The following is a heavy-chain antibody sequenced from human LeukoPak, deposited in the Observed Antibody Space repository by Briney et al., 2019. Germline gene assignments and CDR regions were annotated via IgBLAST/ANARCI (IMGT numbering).Heavy chain of an antibody. CDR3: ARRAGAYSHPYDY. J-gene: IGHJ4*02. CDR1: GGSISSSNW. D-gene: IGHD4/OR15-4a*01. CDR2: IYSDNT. V-gene: IGHV3-53*01. Sequence: GTLSLTCAVSGGSISSSNWWSWVRQPPGKGLEWVSFIYSDNTHYSDSVKGRFTISRDNSKNTLYLQMNSLRAEDTAVYYCARRAGAYSHPYDYWGQGTLVTVSS.